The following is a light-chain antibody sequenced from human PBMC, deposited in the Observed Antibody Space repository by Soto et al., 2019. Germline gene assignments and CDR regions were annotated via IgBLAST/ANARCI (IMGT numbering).Light chain of an antibody. J-gene: IGKJ2*01. V-gene: IGKV3-20*01. CDR1: QSVSSSY. CDR3: QQYASSPPYT. Sequence: EIVLTQSPGTLSLSPGERATLSCRASQSVSSSYLAWYQQKPGQAPRLLIYGASSRATGIPDRFSGSGSGTDITVTISRLEPEDFAVHYCQQYASSPPYTFGQGTKLEIK. CDR2: GAS.